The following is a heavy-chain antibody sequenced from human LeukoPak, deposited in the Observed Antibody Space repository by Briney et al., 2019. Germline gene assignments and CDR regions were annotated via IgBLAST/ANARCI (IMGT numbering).Heavy chain of an antibody. CDR3: ARDFAYGSGSHPLDY. J-gene: IGHJ4*02. CDR1: GGSISSGEYY. V-gene: IGHV4-30-4*01. CDR2: IYYSGST. Sequence: SETLSLTCTVSGGSISSGEYYWSWIRQPPGKGLEWIGYIYYSGSTYYNPSLKSRVTISVDTSKNQFSLKLSSVSAADTAVYYCARDFAYGSGSHPLDYWGQGTLVTVSS. D-gene: IGHD3-10*01.